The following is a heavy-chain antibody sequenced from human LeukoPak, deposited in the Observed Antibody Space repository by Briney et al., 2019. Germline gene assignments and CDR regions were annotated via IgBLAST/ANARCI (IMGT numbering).Heavy chain of an antibody. CDR2: ISGSGGST. V-gene: IGHV3-23*01. CDR1: GFIFSSYA. D-gene: IGHD3-22*01. Sequence: GGSLRLSCAASGFIFSSYAMSWVRQAPGKGLEWVSAISGSGGSTYYADSVKGRFTVSRDNSKNTLYLQMNSLRAEDTAVYYCAKDEEPYYYDSSGYYYAGDWGQGTLVTVSS. J-gene: IGHJ4*02. CDR3: AKDEEPYYYDSSGYYYAGD.